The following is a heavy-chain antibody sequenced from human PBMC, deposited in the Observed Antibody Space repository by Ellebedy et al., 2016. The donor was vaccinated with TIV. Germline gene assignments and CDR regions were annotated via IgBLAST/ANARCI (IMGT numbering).Heavy chain of an antibody. CDR3: ARSSGWDRFDY. Sequence: MPSETLSLTCTISGGSIDFYYWSWIRQSPGKAFEWIGYIYYSGSTNYNPSLKSRVTIAVDTSKKQISLKLSSVTAADTAVYYCARSSGWDRFDYWGQGTLVTVSS. V-gene: IGHV4-59*01. CDR2: IYYSGST. D-gene: IGHD6-19*01. J-gene: IGHJ4*02. CDR1: GGSIDFYY.